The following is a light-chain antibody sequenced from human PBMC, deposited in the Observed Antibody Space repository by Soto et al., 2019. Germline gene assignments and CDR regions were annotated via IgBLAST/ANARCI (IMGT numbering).Light chain of an antibody. V-gene: IGKV3-20*01. CDR3: QQYGSSLFT. J-gene: IGKJ3*01. CDR1: ENVRTF. Sequence: VLTQSPATLSLSPGERATLSCRASENVRTFVDWYQQKPGQAPRLLIYGASIRATGIPERFSGGGSGTDFTLTITRLESEDFAVYYCQQYGSSLFTFGPGTKVDFK. CDR2: GAS.